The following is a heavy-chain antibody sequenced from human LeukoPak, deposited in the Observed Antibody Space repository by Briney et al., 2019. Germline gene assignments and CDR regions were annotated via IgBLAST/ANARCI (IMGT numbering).Heavy chain of an antibody. D-gene: IGHD3-22*01. CDR1: GFTFSSYA. CDR2: ISYDGSNK. V-gene: IGHV3-30-3*01. CDR3: AKGSCYDSSGSFYFDY. Sequence: GGSLRLSCAASGFTFSSYAMHWVRQAPGKGLEWVAVISYDGSNKYYADSVKGRFTISRDNSKNTLYVQVNSLGTEDTAAYYCAKGSCYDSSGSFYFDYWGQGTLVTVSS. J-gene: IGHJ4*02.